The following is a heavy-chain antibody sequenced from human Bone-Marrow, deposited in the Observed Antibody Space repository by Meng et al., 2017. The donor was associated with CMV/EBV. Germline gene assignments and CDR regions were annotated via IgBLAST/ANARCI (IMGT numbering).Heavy chain of an antibody. CDR3: ARGAAGGETHFDF. J-gene: IGHJ4*02. V-gene: IGHV1-2*02. D-gene: IGHD3-16*01. Sequence: ASVKVSCKAFGYPFTGYLIHWVRQAPGQGLEWMGWINPNGGATKYAEKFQGRVTVTRDMSMSTAYMDLSSLRSDDTAVYYCARGAAGGETHFDFWGQGTLVTVYS. CDR2: INPNGGAT. CDR1: GYPFTGYL.